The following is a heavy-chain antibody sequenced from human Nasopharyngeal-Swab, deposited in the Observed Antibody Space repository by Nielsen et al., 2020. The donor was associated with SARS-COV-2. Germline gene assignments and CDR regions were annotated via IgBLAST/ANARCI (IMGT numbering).Heavy chain of an antibody. Sequence: SETLSLTCTVSGGSMSSNYWSWIRQPPGKGLEWIGNIYYTGSTKYNPPLKSRVTISMDTSKYQFSLKLSSVTAADTAVYYCARDRPNYGMDVWGRGTTVTVS. CDR3: ARDRPNYGMDV. CDR2: IYYTGST. J-gene: IGHJ6*02. CDR1: GGSMSSNY. V-gene: IGHV4-59*01.